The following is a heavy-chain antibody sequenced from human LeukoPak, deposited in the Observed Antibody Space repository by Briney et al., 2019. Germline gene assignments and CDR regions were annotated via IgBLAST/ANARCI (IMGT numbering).Heavy chain of an antibody. J-gene: IGHJ4*02. CDR3: ARDLGYDILTIPGFDY. Sequence: GASVKVSCKASGYTFTGYYMHWVRQAPGQGLEWMGWINPNSGGTNYAQKFRGRVTMTRDTSISTAYMELSRLRSDDTAVYYCARDLGYDILTIPGFDYWGQGTLVTVSS. CDR2: INPNSGGT. V-gene: IGHV1-2*02. CDR1: GYTFTGYY. D-gene: IGHD3-9*01.